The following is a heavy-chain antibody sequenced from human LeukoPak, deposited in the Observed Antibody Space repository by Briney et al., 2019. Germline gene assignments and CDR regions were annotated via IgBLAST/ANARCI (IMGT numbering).Heavy chain of an antibody. Sequence: PGGSLRLSCAASGFTFSNYWMHWVRQAPGKGLVWVSRINSDGSSTSYADSVKGRFTISRDNSKNTLYLQMNSLRAEDTAVYYCAKLLYYYDSSQPYWGQGTLVTVSS. D-gene: IGHD3-22*01. V-gene: IGHV3-74*01. J-gene: IGHJ4*02. CDR3: AKLLYYYDSSQPY. CDR2: INSDGSST. CDR1: GFTFSNYW.